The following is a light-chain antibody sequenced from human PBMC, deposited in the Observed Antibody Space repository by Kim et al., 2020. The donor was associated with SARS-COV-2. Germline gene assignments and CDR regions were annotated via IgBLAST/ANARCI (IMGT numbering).Light chain of an antibody. Sequence: EVVLTQSPGTLSLSPGERATLSCRASQSVSVNYLSWYQQKRGQPPSLLFDRASTRATSSPDRFSGGGSGADFTLTINRVEHEDSAVYYSQQLSDSPRTFGEGTKVDIK. CDR2: RAS. CDR1: QSVSVNY. V-gene: IGKV3-20*01. CDR3: QQLSDSPRT. J-gene: IGKJ1*01.